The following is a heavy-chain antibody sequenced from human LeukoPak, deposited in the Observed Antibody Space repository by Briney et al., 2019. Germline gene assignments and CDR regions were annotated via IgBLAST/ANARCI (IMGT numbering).Heavy chain of an antibody. V-gene: IGHV3-23*01. CDR2: ISGSGGGT. D-gene: IGHD6-19*01. Sequence: GGSLRLSCAASGLTFSSYAMSWVRQAPGKGLEWVSAISGSGGGTYYADSVKDRFTISRVYSNNTLYLQMNSLRADDTAVYYCAKVASADAQARLNYWGQGTLVTVSS. CDR1: GLTFSSYA. J-gene: IGHJ4*02. CDR3: AKVASADAQARLNY.